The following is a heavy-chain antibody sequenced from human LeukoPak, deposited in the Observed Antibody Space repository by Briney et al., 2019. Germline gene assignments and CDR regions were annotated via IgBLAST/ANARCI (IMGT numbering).Heavy chain of an antibody. D-gene: IGHD2-21*02. V-gene: IGHV4-31*03. CDR2: IYYSGST. Sequence: PSQTLSLTCTVSGGSISSGGYYWSWIRQHPGKGLEWIGYIYYSGSTYYNPSLKSRVTISVDASKNQFSLKLTSLTPADTAVYYCARYAYCGGDCFEAVPYYYAMDVWGQGTTVTVSS. CDR3: ARYAYCGGDCFEAVPYYYAMDV. J-gene: IGHJ6*02. CDR1: GGSISSGGYY.